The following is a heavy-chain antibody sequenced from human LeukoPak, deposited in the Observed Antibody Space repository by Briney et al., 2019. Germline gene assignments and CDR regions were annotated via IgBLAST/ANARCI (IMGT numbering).Heavy chain of an antibody. J-gene: IGHJ4*02. CDR3: ARDLYDSSGYYSHFDY. CDR1: GFTFSSYA. D-gene: IGHD3-22*01. V-gene: IGHV3-23*01. Sequence: GGSLRLSCAASGFTFSSYAMSWVRQAPGKGLEWVSAISGSGGSTYYADSVKGRFTISRDNAKNSLYLQMNSLRAEDTAVYYCARDLYDSSGYYSHFDYWGQGTLVTVSS. CDR2: ISGSGGST.